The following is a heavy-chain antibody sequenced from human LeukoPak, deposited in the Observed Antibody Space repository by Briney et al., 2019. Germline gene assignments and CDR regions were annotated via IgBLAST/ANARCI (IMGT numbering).Heavy chain of an antibody. CDR3: ARHAGGIAATGTRPFDY. CDR2: IYYCGST. J-gene: IGHJ4*02. D-gene: IGHD6-13*01. V-gene: IGHV4-39*01. CDR1: GDSIASGTYS. Sequence: RPSETLSLTCTVSGDSIASGTYSWGWIRQPPGKGLEWIGRIYYCGSTYYNPSLKSRVTISVDTSKNQFPLKLSSVNAADTAVYYCARHAGGIAATGTRPFDYWGQGTLVTVSS.